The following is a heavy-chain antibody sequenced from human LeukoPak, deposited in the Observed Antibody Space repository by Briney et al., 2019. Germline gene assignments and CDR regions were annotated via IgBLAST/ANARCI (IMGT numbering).Heavy chain of an antibody. Sequence: PSETLSLTCTVSGVSISDYYWSWIRQPAGKGLEWIGRIYTSGSTNYNPSLESRVAMSLDRSENQFSLKLNSVTAADTAVYYCARDGWDRSSQTFDYWGQGTLVTVSS. CDR2: IYTSGST. J-gene: IGHJ4*02. V-gene: IGHV4-4*07. CDR3: ARDGWDRSSQTFDY. CDR1: GVSISDYY. D-gene: IGHD6-13*01.